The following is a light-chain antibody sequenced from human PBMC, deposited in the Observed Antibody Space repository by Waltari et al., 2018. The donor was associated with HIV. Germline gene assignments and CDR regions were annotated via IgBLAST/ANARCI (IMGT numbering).Light chain of an antibody. J-gene: IGLJ3*02. Sequence: QSALTQPPSASGSPGQSVTISCTGSSSDIGGYDFVSWFQQHPGKAPKLVIYEVYKAPPGGPCPFLGSQAWHPASLTVSGLQAEDEAYYHCSSYAGNYNLVFGGGTKLTVL. CDR3: SSYAGNYNLV. V-gene: IGLV2-8*01. CDR1: SSDIGGYDF. CDR2: EVY.